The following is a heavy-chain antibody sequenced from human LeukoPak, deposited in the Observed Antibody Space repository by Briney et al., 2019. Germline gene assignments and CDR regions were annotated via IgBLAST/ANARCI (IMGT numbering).Heavy chain of an antibody. CDR2: ISYDGSNK. V-gene: IGHV3-30-3*01. CDR1: GFTFSSNA. D-gene: IGHD3-22*01. J-gene: IGHJ4*02. CDR3: AREDDSNTFDY. Sequence: GGSLRLSCAASGFTFSSNAMHWVRQAPGKGLEWVAVISYDGSNKYYADSVKGRSTISRDNSKNTLYLQMNSLRAEDTAVYHCAREDDSNTFDYWGQGTLVTVSS.